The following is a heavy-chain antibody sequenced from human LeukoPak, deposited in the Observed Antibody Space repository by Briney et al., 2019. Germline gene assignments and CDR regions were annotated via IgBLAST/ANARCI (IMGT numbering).Heavy chain of an antibody. CDR3: ARAQKYVATAFYYYYYMDV. CDR2: IYYSGST. CDR1: GGSMSSSSYY. J-gene: IGHJ6*03. D-gene: IGHD5-12*01. V-gene: IGHV4-39*07. Sequence: PPETLSLTCTVSGGSMSSSSYYWGWIRQPPGKGLEWIGSIYYSGSTYYNPSLKSRVTISVDTSKNQFSLKLSSVTAADTAVYYCARAQKYVATAFYYYYYMDVWGKGTTVTVSS.